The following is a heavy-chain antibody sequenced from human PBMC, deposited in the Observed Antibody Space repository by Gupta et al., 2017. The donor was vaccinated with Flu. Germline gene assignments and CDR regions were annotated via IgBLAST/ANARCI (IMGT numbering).Heavy chain of an antibody. CDR1: GLTFSDYA. D-gene: IGHD6-13*01. Sequence: EVQLLESGGALVPPGGSLRLSCAASGLTFSDYAMNWVRQAPGKGLEWVSTVGAGGDRTYYADSVMGRFTISRDNSKNTVYLQMNSLRGDDTAVYYCAKDRSGNPAIDYWGQGTLVTVSA. CDR2: VGAGGDRT. CDR3: AKDRSGNPAIDY. V-gene: IGHV3-23*01. J-gene: IGHJ4*02.